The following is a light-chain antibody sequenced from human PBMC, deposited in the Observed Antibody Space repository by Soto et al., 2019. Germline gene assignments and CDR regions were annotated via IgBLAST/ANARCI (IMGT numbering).Light chain of an antibody. CDR1: QEIGTW. CDR2: AAS. V-gene: IGKV1-12*01. J-gene: IGKJ3*01. Sequence: DIQMTQSPSSVSASVGDIVTITCRASQEIGTWLAWYQRKPGKAPKLLIYAASRLQSGVPSRFSGSGSGTDFSPIISSLQAEDFASDYYQQGKSFPITFGPGTRVEIK. CDR3: QQGKSFPIT.